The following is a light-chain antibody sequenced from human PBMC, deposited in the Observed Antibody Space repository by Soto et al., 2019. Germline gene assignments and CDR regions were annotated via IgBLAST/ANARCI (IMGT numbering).Light chain of an antibody. CDR3: QSYASSLSSWV. CDR1: SSNIGSGYD. V-gene: IGLV1-40*01. Sequence: QSVLTQPPSVSAAPGQRVTISCTGSSSNIGSGYDVHWYQQLPGTAPKLLLYGNSNRPSGVPDRFSGSKSGTSASLAITGLQAEDEADYYCQSYASSLSSWVFGGGTKLTVL. CDR2: GNS. J-gene: IGLJ3*02.